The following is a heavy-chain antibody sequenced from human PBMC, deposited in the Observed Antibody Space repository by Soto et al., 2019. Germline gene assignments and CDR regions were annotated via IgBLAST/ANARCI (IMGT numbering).Heavy chain of an antibody. Sequence: QVQLHQWGAGLLKPSETLSLTCAVYGGSFSDHYWTWIRQPPGKGLEWIGEINHSGGIIYSVSTNYTPSLKSRVTISVDTSKNQISLKLSSVTAADTAVYYCARGGGSTGYYMDVWGKGTTVTVSS. CDR3: ARGGGSTGYYMDV. CDR2: INHSGGIIYSVST. V-gene: IGHV4-34*01. CDR1: GGSFSDHY. J-gene: IGHJ6*03. D-gene: IGHD3-9*01.